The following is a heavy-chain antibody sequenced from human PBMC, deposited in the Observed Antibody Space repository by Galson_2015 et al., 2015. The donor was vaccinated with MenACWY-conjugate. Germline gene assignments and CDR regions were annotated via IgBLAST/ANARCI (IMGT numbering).Heavy chain of an antibody. Sequence: SVKVSCKASGYTFINYYMHWVRQAPGQGLGWMGLIKPSGGTTHYAQKFQGRVTMTRDTSTNTVYTELSSLRSEDTAVYYCARGPYSSGWTAVDYWGQGTLVTVSS. J-gene: IGHJ4*02. CDR2: IKPSGGTT. D-gene: IGHD6-19*01. CDR1: GYTFINYY. CDR3: ARGPYSSGWTAVDY. V-gene: IGHV1-46*01.